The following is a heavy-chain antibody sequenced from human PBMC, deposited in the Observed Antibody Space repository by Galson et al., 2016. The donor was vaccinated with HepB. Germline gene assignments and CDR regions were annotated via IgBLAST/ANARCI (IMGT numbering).Heavy chain of an antibody. Sequence: SVKVSCKASGGTHNMYAINWVRQAPGQGLEWMGGIIPISDIRNFAQKFQGRVTINADESTNTVFLEVTSLRFEDTALYYCARGELQDGFDIWGQGTMVTVSS. J-gene: IGHJ3*02. CDR3: ARGELQDGFDI. CDR2: IIPISDIR. CDR1: GGTHNMYA. D-gene: IGHD5-24*01. V-gene: IGHV1-69*13.